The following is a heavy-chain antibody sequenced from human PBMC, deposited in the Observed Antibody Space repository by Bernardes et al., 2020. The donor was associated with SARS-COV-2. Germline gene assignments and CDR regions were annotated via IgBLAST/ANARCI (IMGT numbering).Heavy chain of an antibody. D-gene: IGHD3-10*01. CDR2: IYYSGST. Sequence: TLSLTCTVSGGSISSYYWSWIRQPPGKGLEWIGYIYYSGSTNYNPSLKSRVTISLDTSKNQFSLKLSSVTGADTAVYYCARDSALNVDYYYGMDVWGQGTTVTVSS. V-gene: IGHV4-59*01. CDR3: ARDSALNVDYYYGMDV. CDR1: GGSISSYY. J-gene: IGHJ6*02.